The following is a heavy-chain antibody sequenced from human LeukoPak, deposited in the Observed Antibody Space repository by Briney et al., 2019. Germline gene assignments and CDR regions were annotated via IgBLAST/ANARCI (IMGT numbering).Heavy chain of an antibody. Sequence: SETLSLTCSVSGGSFRSLGYSWGWIRQPPGKGLEWIASMYYTGTTYYNPSLKSRVTMSVDTSKNQFSLNLTSVTAADTAVFYCARSVSAYAGRGWFDPWGQGTLVTVSS. V-gene: IGHV4-39*07. CDR2: MYYTGTT. CDR3: ARSVSAYAGRGWFDP. D-gene: IGHD5-12*01. CDR1: GGSFRSLGYS. J-gene: IGHJ5*02.